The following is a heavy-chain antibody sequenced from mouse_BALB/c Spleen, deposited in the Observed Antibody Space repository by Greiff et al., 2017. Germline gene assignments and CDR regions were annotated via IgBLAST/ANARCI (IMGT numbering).Heavy chain of an antibody. CDR2: ISSGGST. Sequence: EVKLMESGGGLVKPGGSLKLSCAASGFTFSSYAMSWVRQTPEKRLEWVASISSGGSTYYPDSVKGRFTISRDNARNILYLQMSSLRSEDTAMYYCARGEGVYGNSRFYAMDYWGQGTSVTVSS. V-gene: IGHV5-6-5*01. CDR1: GFTFSSYA. CDR3: ARGEGVYGNSRFYAMDY. J-gene: IGHJ4*01. D-gene: IGHD2-1*01.